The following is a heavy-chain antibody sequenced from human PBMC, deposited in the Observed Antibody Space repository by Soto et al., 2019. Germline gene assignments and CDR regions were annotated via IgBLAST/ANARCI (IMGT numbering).Heavy chain of an antibody. CDR1: GFTFSGFD. Sequence: GGSLTLSCEASGFTFSGFDMHWVRQPTGKGLEWVSSIGTAGDTYYAVSVKGRFTISRDNAKNSLSLQMNSLRTEDTALYYCAKDSCSSTSCYTDYWGQGTLVTVSS. CDR3: AKDSCSSTSCYTDY. J-gene: IGHJ4*02. V-gene: IGHV3-13*01. D-gene: IGHD2-2*02. CDR2: IGTAGDT.